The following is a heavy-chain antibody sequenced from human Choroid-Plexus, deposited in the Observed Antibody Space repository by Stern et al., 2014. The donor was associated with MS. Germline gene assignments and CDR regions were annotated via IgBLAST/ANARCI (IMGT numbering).Heavy chain of an antibody. V-gene: IGHV3-30*18. D-gene: IGHD4/OR15-4a*01. J-gene: IGHJ4*02. CDR2: ISYHGSNK. CDR1: GFTFSSYG. CDR3: AKDQVSYGDRWSEIDY. Sequence: QVQLVESGGGVAQPGRSLRLSCAGSGFTFSSYGIDWVRQAPGQGMEWVALISYHGSNKYYADAVKGRFTTSQDNSTKMLHLQMNNLRAEDTAVYSCAKDQVSYGDRWSEIDYWGQGALVTVSS.